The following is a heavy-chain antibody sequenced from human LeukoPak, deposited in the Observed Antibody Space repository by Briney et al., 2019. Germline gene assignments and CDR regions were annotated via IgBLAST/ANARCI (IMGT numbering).Heavy chain of an antibody. D-gene: IGHD6-13*01. CDR1: GGSFSGYY. J-gene: IGHJ4*02. V-gene: IGHV4-34*01. Sequence: PSETLSLTCAVYGGSFSGYYWSWIRQPPGKGLEWIGEINHSGSTNYNPSLKSRVTISVDTSKNQFSLKLSSVTAADTAVYYCARVAYNSSWSPFDYWGQGTLVTVSS. CDR3: ARVAYNSSWSPFDY. CDR2: INHSGST.